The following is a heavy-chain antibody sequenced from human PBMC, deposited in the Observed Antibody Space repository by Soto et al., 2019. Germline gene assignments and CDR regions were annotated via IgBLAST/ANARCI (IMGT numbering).Heavy chain of an antibody. CDR3: ATLGAAYSYGINFDY. CDR1: GGTFSSYA. Sequence: PSVKVSCKASGGTFSSYAISWVRQAPGQGLEWMGGIIPIFGTANYAQKFQGRVTITADESTSTAYMELSSLRSEDTAVYYCATLGAAYSYGINFDYWGQGTLVTVSS. J-gene: IGHJ4*02. CDR2: IIPIFGTA. D-gene: IGHD5-18*01. V-gene: IGHV1-69*13.